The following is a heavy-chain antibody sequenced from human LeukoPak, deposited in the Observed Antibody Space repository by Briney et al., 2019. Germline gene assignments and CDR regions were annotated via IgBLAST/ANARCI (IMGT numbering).Heavy chain of an antibody. CDR1: GYTFTSYA. D-gene: IGHD2-15*01. CDR2: IIPIFGTA. Sequence: GASVKVSCKASGYTFTSYAISWVRQAPGQGLEWMGRIIPIFGTANYAQKFQGRVTITTDESTSTAYMELSSLRSEDTAVYYCARDRWRDVCSGGSCNKFDYWGQGTLVTVSS. V-gene: IGHV1-69*05. CDR3: ARDRWRDVCSGGSCNKFDY. J-gene: IGHJ4*02.